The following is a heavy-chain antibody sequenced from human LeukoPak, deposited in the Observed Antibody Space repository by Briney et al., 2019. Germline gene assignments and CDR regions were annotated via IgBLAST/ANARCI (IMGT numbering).Heavy chain of an antibody. Sequence: SSETLSLTCTVSGGSISSSSYYWGWIRQPPGKGLDWIGSIYYSGSTHYNPSLKSRVTISVDTSKNQFSLKLSSVTAADTAVYYCARPVGPDAFDIWGQGTMVTVSS. CDR1: GGSISSSSYY. CDR2: IYYSGST. J-gene: IGHJ3*02. CDR3: ARPVGPDAFDI. D-gene: IGHD1-26*01. V-gene: IGHV4-39*01.